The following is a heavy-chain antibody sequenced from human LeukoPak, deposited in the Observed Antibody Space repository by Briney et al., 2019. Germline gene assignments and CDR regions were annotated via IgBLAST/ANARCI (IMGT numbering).Heavy chain of an antibody. Sequence: GGSLRLSCAASGFTFSSYSMNWVRQAPGKGLEWVSYISSSSSTIYYADSVKGRFTISRDNAKNSLYLQMNSLRAEDTAVYYCAKTSDYGDDDAFDIWGQGTMVTVSS. CDR1: GFTFSSYS. CDR2: ISSSSSTI. D-gene: IGHD4-17*01. V-gene: IGHV3-48*01. J-gene: IGHJ3*02. CDR3: AKTSDYGDDDAFDI.